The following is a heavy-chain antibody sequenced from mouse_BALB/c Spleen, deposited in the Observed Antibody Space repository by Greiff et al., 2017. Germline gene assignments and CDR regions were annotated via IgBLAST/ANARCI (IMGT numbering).Heavy chain of an antibody. CDR2: SRNKANDYTT. Sequence: DVMLVESGGGLVQPGGSLRLSCATSGFTFSDFYMEWVRQPPGKRLEWIAASRNKANDYTTEYSASVKGRFIVSRDTSQSILYLQMNALRAEDTAIYYCARDAEYGTPFAYWGQGTLVTVSA. CDR1: GFTFSDFY. V-gene: IGHV7-1*02. J-gene: IGHJ3*01. D-gene: IGHD2-10*02. CDR3: ARDAEYGTPFAY.